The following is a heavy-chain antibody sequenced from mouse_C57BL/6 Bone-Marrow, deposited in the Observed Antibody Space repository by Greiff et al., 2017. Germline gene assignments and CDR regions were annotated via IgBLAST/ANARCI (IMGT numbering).Heavy chain of an antibody. CDR1: GFTFSDSG. CDR3: ASYDGFAY. CDR2: LSSGSSTI. J-gene: IGHJ3*01. D-gene: IGHD2-12*01. V-gene: IGHV5-17*01. Sequence: LQLKASGGGLVKPGGSLTLSCAASGFTFSDSGMHWVRQAPEKGLAWVAYLSSGSSTIYSADTVKGRFTISRDNDKNTLFLQMTSLRSEDTAMYYCASYDGFAYWGQGTLVTVSA.